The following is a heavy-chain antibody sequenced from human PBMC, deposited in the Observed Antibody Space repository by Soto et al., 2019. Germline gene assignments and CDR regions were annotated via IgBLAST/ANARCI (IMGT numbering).Heavy chain of an antibody. CDR1: GFTFSSYA. J-gene: IGHJ3*02. CDR2: ISYDGSNK. Sequence: GGSLRLSCAASGFTFSSYAMHWVRQAPGKGLEWVAVISYDGSNKYYADSVEGRFTISRDNSKNTLCLQMNSLRAEDTAVYYCASVRQEEDAFDIWGQGTMVTVSS. CDR3: ASVRQEEDAFDI. V-gene: IGHV3-30-3*01.